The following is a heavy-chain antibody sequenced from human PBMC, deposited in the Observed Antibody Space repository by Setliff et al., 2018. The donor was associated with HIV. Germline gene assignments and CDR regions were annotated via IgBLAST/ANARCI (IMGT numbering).Heavy chain of an antibody. Sequence: SETLSLTCTVSGGSMKNFYWSWIRQVPGGRLQWIGHIHYSGIVNYSPSLSNRLTISRDNGKNSLYLEMNSLRVEETAVYYCAREVAPSSGAHFDYWGQGTVVTVSS. J-gene: IGHJ4*02. D-gene: IGHD2-15*01. CDR3: AREVAPSSGAHFDY. CDR1: GGSMKNFY. V-gene: IGHV4-59*12. CDR2: IHYSGIV.